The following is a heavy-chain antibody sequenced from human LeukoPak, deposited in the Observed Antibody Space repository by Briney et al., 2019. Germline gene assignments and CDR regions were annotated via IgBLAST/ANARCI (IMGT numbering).Heavy chain of an antibody. D-gene: IGHD3-16*01. CDR1: GFTFDSYA. V-gene: IGHV3-23*01. Sequence: GGSLRLSCAASGFTFDSYAMSCVRQAPGKGLECVSSISGSDGNTYYADSVKGRFTISRDNSRNLLFLQMNILRAGETAVYYCARGLWLSLNYFDYWGQGTLVTVSS. CDR3: ARGLWLSLNYFDY. CDR2: ISGSDGNT. J-gene: IGHJ4*02.